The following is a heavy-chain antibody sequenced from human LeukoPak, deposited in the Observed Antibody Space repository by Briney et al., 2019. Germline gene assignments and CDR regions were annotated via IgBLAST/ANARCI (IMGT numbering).Heavy chain of an antibody. D-gene: IGHD2-2*01. CDR3: ARGTDIVVVPAANFDY. V-gene: IGHV3-74*01. Sequence: PGGSLRLSCAASGFTFSSYWMHWVRQAPGKGLVWVSRINSDGSSTSYADSVKGRFTISRDNAKNTLYLQVNSLRAEDTAVYYCARGTDIVVVPAANFDYWGQGTLVTVSS. CDR2: INSDGSST. CDR1: GFTFSSYW. J-gene: IGHJ4*02.